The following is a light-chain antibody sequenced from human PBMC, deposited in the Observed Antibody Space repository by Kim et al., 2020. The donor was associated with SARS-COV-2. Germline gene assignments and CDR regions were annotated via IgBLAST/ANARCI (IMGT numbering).Light chain of an antibody. CDR3: QQSYSIPPT. J-gene: IGKJ2*01. V-gene: IGKV4-1*01. CDR2: WAS. Sequence: DIVMTQSPDSLAVSLGERATINCKSSQSVLYSSNNKNYLAWYQQKPGQPPKALIYWASTRESGVPDRFSGSGSGTDFTLTISSLQAEDVAVYFCQQSYSIPPTFGQGTKLEF. CDR1: QSVLYSSNNKNY.